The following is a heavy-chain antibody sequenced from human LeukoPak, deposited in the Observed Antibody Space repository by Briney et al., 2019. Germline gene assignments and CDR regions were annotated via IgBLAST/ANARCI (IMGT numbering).Heavy chain of an antibody. CDR1: GFTFSSYG. CDR3: AKDKDSSGYALDY. Sequence: GGSLRLSCAASGFTFSSYGMHWVRQAPGKGLDWVAFIHHDGSNKYYADSVKGRFTISRDNSKNTLYLQMNSLRAEDTAVYYCAKDKDSSGYALDYWGQGTLVTVSS. CDR2: IHHDGSNK. J-gene: IGHJ4*02. D-gene: IGHD3-22*01. V-gene: IGHV3-30*02.